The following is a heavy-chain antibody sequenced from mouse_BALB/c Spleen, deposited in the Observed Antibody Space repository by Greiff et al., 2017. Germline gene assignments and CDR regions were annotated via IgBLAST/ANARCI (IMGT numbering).Heavy chain of an antibody. CDR1: GFTFSSYA. Sequence: DVKLVESGGGLVKPGGSLKLSCAASGFTFSSYAMSWVRQTPEKRLEWVASISSGGSTYYPDSVKGRFTISRDNARNILYLQMSSLRSEDTAMYYCAMVDGEAYWGQGTLVTVSA. D-gene: IGHD1-1*02. V-gene: IGHV5-6-5*01. CDR3: AMVDGEAY. CDR2: ISSGGST. J-gene: IGHJ3*01.